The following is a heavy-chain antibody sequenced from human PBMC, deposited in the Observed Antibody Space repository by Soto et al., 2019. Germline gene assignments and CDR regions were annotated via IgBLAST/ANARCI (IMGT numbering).Heavy chain of an antibody. CDR1: GFTFSSYG. CDR3: ARASSAPYYYYYMDV. V-gene: IGHV3-33*01. CDR2: IWYDGSNK. J-gene: IGHJ6*03. Sequence: PGGSLRLSCAASGFTFSSYGMHWVRQAPGKGLEWVAVIWYDGSNKYYADSVKGRFTISRDNSKNTLYLQMNSLRAEDTAVYYCARASSAPYYYYYMDVWGKGTSVTVSS. D-gene: IGHD2-15*01.